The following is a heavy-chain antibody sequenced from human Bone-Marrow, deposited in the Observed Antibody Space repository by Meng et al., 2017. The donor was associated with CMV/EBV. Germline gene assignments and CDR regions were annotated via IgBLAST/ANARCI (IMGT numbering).Heavy chain of an antibody. V-gene: IGHV1-2*02. Sequence: QVQLGRSGAGLKKPGAPVKVSCKASGYTFSGYYIHWVRQAPGQGLEWMGWINPNSGGTNYAQNFRGRVTMTRDTSISTPYMELSRLRSDDTAVYYCARGRNYYDSSGYHPFDYWGQGTLVTVSS. CDR1: GYTFSGYY. D-gene: IGHD3-22*01. J-gene: IGHJ4*02. CDR3: ARGRNYYDSSGYHPFDY. CDR2: INPNSGGT.